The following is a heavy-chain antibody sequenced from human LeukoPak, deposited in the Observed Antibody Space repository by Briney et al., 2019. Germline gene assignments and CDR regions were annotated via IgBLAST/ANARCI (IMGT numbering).Heavy chain of an antibody. Sequence: ASVKVSCKVSGYTLTELSMHWVRQAPGKGLEWMGGFDPEDGETIYAQKFQGRVTMTEDTSTDTAYMELSSLRSEDTAVYYCARDAEDSSGWRIDYWGQGTLVTVSS. D-gene: IGHD6-19*01. CDR1: GYTLTELS. J-gene: IGHJ4*02. V-gene: IGHV1-24*01. CDR3: ARDAEDSSGWRIDY. CDR2: FDPEDGET.